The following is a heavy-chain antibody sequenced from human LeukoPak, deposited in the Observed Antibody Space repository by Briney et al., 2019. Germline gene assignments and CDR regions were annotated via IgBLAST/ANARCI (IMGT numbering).Heavy chain of an antibody. V-gene: IGHV3-23*01. Sequence: GGSLRLSCSASGFTFTTYGMNWVRQAPGKGLEWVSGIGGSGTRTYYADSVKGRFTISRDNSKNTLYLQMNSLRAEDTAVYYCARSGSDYWGQGTLVTVSS. CDR3: ARSGSDY. CDR1: GFTFTTYG. CDR2: IGGSGTRT. D-gene: IGHD5-12*01. J-gene: IGHJ4*02.